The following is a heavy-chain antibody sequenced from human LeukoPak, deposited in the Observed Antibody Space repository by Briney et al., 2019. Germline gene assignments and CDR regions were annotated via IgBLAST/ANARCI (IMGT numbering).Heavy chain of an antibody. Sequence: GGSLRLSCAASGFIFNNFAMTWVRQAPGKGLEWVATINAVYANTYYADSVRSRFTLSRDNSKNTLYLQMTSLRAEDTALYFCAKQFLDANWGQGTRVTGSS. CDR3: AKQFLDAN. CDR2: INAVYANT. D-gene: IGHD5-24*01. CDR1: GFIFNNFA. J-gene: IGHJ4*02. V-gene: IGHV3-23*01.